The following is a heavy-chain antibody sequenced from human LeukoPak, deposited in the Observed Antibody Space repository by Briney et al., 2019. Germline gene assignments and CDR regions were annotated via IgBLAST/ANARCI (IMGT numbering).Heavy chain of an antibody. Sequence: GASVKVSCKASGYTFIGYYMHWVRQAPGQGLEWMGWINPNSGGTNYAQKFQGRVTMTRDTSISTAYMELSRLRSDDTAVYYCTRGPYSSSWYHFDYWGQGTLVTVSS. CDR1: GYTFIGYY. V-gene: IGHV1-2*02. D-gene: IGHD6-13*01. CDR3: TRGPYSSSWYHFDY. CDR2: INPNSGGT. J-gene: IGHJ4*02.